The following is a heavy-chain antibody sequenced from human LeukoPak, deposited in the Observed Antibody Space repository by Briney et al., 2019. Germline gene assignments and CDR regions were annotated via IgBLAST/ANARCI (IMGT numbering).Heavy chain of an antibody. D-gene: IGHD3-22*01. V-gene: IGHV3-33*01. CDR2: IWYDGSNK. CDR1: GFTVSSDG. J-gene: IGHJ4*02. CDR3: ARESLVVSTQYYFDY. Sequence: GRSLRLSCAASGFTVSSDGMHWVRQPPGKGMEWVAVIWYDGSNKYYADSVKGRFTISRDNSKNTLYLQMNSLRAEDTAVYYCARESLVVSTQYYFDYWGQGTLVTVSS.